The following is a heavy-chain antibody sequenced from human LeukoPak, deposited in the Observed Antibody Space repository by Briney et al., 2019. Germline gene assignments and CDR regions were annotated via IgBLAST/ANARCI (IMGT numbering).Heavy chain of an antibody. CDR1: GGSFSGYY. Sequence: SETLSLTCAVYGGSFSGYYWSWIRQPPGKGLEWIGEINHSGSTNHNPSLKSRVTISVDTSKNQFSLKLSSVTAADTAVNYCARVQVGPLDYWGQGTLVTVSS. V-gene: IGHV4-34*01. CDR2: INHSGST. CDR3: ARVQVGPLDY. J-gene: IGHJ4*02.